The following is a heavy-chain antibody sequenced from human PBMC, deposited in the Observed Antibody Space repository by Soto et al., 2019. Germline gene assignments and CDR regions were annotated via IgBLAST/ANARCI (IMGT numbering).Heavy chain of an antibody. V-gene: IGHV4-30-4*01. CDR3: ARVTRDYDFWSGYYSPPNWFDP. CDR1: GGSISSGDYY. CDR2: IYYSGST. D-gene: IGHD3-3*01. Sequence: SETLSLTCTVSGGSISSGDYYWSWIRQPPGKGLEWIGYIYYSGSTYYNPSLKSRVTISVDTSKNQFSLKLSSVTAADTAVYYCARVTRDYDFWSGYYSPPNWFDPWGQGTLVTVSS. J-gene: IGHJ5*02.